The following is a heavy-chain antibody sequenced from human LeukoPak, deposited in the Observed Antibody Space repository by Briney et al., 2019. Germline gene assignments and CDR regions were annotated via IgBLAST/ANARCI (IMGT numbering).Heavy chain of an antibody. CDR1: GFSFSRYW. CDR2: IKEDGSEK. V-gene: IGHV3-7*01. CDR3: ARVVAAGSDY. D-gene: IGHD5-12*01. J-gene: IGHJ4*02. Sequence: GGSLRLSCAASGFSFSRYWMSWVRQAPGKGLEWVAYIKEDGSEKYYVDSVKGRFTISRGNAKNSLYLQMNGLRAEDTALYYCARVVAAGSDYWGQGTLVTVSS.